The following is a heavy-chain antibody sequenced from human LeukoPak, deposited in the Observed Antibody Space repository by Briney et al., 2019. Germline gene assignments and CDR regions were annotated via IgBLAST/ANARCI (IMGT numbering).Heavy chain of an antibody. CDR3: ATPSDYGGNQYYFDY. CDR2: ISYDGSNK. Sequence: GGSLRLSCAASGFTFSSYGMHWVRQAPGKGLEWVAVISYDGSNKYYADSVKGRFTISRDNFKNTLYLQMNSLRAEDTAVYYCATPSDYGGNQYYFDYWGQGTLVTVSS. V-gene: IGHV3-30*03. J-gene: IGHJ4*02. D-gene: IGHD4-23*01. CDR1: GFTFSSYG.